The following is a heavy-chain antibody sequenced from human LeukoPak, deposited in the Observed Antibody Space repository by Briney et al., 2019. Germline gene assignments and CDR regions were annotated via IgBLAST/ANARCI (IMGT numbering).Heavy chain of an antibody. D-gene: IGHD2-2*01. CDR1: GYTFTSYG. V-gene: IGHV1-18*04. Sequence: ASVKVSCKASGYTFTSYGISWVRQAPGQGLEWMGWISAYNGNTNYAQKLQGRVTMTTDTPTSTAYMELRSLRSDDTAVYYCARDTCSSTSCFQRSNWFDPWGQGTLVTVSS. CDR2: ISAYNGNT. J-gene: IGHJ5*02. CDR3: ARDTCSSTSCFQRSNWFDP.